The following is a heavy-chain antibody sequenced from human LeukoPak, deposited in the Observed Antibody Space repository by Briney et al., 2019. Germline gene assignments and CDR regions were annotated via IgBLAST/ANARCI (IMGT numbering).Heavy chain of an antibody. D-gene: IGHD2-2*01. J-gene: IGHJ5*02. CDR1: GYTFTGYY. Sequence: GASVTVSCKASGYTFTGYYMHWVRQALGQGLDWMGWINPNSGGTNYAQKFQGRVTMTRDTSISTAYMELSRLRSDDTAVYYCARGDIVVVPAAKGAYNWFDPWGQGTLVTVS. V-gene: IGHV1-2*02. CDR2: INPNSGGT. CDR3: ARGDIVVVPAAKGAYNWFDP.